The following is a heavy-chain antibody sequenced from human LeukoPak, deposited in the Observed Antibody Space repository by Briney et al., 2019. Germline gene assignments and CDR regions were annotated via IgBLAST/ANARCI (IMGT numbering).Heavy chain of an antibody. CDR2: IFTSGRT. CDR1: GGSISSYC. V-gene: IGHV4-4*09. D-gene: IGHD2-21*01. Sequence: SDTLSLTCTVSGGSISSYCWSWVRQSPGKGLEWIGYIFTSGRTDYNPSLKSRVTMSVDTSKDQLSMELRFLTAADTAVYYCATSHDVKTAPYDLWGQGTLVTVSS. J-gene: IGHJ5*02. CDR3: ATSHDVKTAPYDL.